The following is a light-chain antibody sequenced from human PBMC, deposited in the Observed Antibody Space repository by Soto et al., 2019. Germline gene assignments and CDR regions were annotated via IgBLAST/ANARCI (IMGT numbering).Light chain of an antibody. CDR3: NSYTSSRSVA. J-gene: IGLJ2*01. CDR1: TSDVGRYNY. Sequence: QSALTQPASASGSPGQSITISCTGTTSDVGRYNYVSWYQHHPGKAPKLMIYDVRNRPSGVSNRFSGSKSGNTASLTISGLRAEDEADYYCNSYTSSRSVAFGGGTKLTVL. CDR2: DVR. V-gene: IGLV2-14*03.